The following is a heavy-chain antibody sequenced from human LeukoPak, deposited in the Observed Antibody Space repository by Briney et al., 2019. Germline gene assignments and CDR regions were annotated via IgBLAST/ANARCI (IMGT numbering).Heavy chain of an antibody. CDR3: TTDWGYNCGFNYFDY. J-gene: IGHJ4*02. D-gene: IGHD5-18*01. CDR1: GFTFSNAW. CDR2: IKSKTDGGTT. Sequence: GWSLRLSCAASGFTFSNAWMNWVRQAPGKGLEWVGRIKSKTDGGTTDYAAPVKGRFTISRDDSKNTLYLQMNSLKTEDTAVYYCTTDWGYNCGFNYFDYWGQGTLVTVSS. V-gene: IGHV3-15*01.